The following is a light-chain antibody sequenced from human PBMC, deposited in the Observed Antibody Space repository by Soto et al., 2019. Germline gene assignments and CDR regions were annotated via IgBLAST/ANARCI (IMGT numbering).Light chain of an antibody. Sequence: IWMSQSPPFLPVPPGEPASISFRASSGPLHSNGYNYLDWYLQKPGQSPQLLIYLGSNRASGVPDRFSGSGSGTDFTLKISRVEAEDVGVYYCMQALQTWTFGQGTKVDIK. CDR1: SGPLHSNGYNY. J-gene: IGKJ1*01. CDR2: LGS. V-gene: IGKV2-28*01. CDR3: MQALQTWT.